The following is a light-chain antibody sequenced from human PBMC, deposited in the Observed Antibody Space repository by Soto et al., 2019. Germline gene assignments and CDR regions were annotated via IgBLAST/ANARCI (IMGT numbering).Light chain of an antibody. CDR2: DVS. CDR3: SSYRIRSPPDYV. Sequence: QSVLTQPASVSGSPGQSITISCIGTSSDVGGYNFVSWYQQHPGEAPKLIIFDVSHRPSGISTRFSGSKSGNTASLTISVLQVEDEADYYCSSYRIRSPPDYVFGTGTKVTVL. J-gene: IGLJ1*01. V-gene: IGLV2-14*03. CDR1: SSDVGGYNF.